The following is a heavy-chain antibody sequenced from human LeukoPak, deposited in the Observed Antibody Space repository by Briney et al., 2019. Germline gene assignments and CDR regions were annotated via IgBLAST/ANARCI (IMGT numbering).Heavy chain of an antibody. V-gene: IGHV4-38-2*01. D-gene: IGHD1-26*01. Sequence: PSETLSLTCDVSGYSISNPYYWSWIRQPPGKGLEWIGNIYRSGSTYYNPSLKSRVTISVDTSKNQFSLNLNSVTAADTAVYYCARQRGSYYFDYWGQGTLVSVSS. J-gene: IGHJ4*02. CDR1: GYSISNPYY. CDR2: IYRSGST. CDR3: ARQRGSYYFDY.